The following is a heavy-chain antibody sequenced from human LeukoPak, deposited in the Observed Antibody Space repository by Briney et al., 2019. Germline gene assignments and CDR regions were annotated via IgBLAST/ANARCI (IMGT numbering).Heavy chain of an antibody. Sequence: GGSLRLSCAASGFTLSSYGMHWVRQAPGKGLEWVAFIRYDGSNKYYADSVKGRFTISRDNSKNTLYLQMNSLRAEDTAVYYCAKDLLRFLEWLAYFDYWGQGTLVTVSS. CDR1: GFTLSSYG. J-gene: IGHJ4*02. D-gene: IGHD3-3*01. V-gene: IGHV3-30*02. CDR2: IRYDGSNK. CDR3: AKDLLRFLEWLAYFDY.